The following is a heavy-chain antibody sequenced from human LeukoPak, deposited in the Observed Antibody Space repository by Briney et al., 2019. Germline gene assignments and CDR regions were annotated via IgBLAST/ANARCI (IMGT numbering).Heavy chain of an antibody. CDR3: TTDRRSPITGLRALEY. Sequence: GGSLRLSCTSSGLLFSNTWMTWVRQAPGKGLEWVGRIKSKFDGGTTDYAAPVKGRFIISRDDSKNTLYLDLNSLNTEDTAVYYCTTDRRSPITGLRALEYWGRGTLVTVSS. J-gene: IGHJ4*02. CDR1: GLLFSNTW. CDR2: IKSKFDGGTT. D-gene: IGHD2-8*02. V-gene: IGHV3-15*01.